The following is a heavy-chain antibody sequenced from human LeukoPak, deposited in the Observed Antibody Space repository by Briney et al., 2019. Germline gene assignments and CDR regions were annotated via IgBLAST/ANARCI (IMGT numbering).Heavy chain of an antibody. J-gene: IGHJ5*02. V-gene: IGHV3-30-3*01. Sequence: GGSLRLSRAASGFTFSTYAMHWVRQAPGKGLEWVAVISFDGSNKYYADSMKGRFTISRDNSKNMVYLQMNSLRGEDTAVYYCARDQDWNLTWGQGTLVTVSS. CDR2: ISFDGSNK. D-gene: IGHD1-7*01. CDR3: ARDQDWNLT. CDR1: GFTFSTYA.